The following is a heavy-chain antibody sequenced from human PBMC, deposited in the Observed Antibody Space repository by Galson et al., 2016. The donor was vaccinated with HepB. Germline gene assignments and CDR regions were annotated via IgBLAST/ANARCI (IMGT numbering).Heavy chain of an antibody. CDR2: ISYDGSNK. D-gene: IGHD4/OR15-4a*01. Sequence: SLRLSCAASGFTFSTYGMHWVRQAPGKGLEWVAVISYDGSNKYYADSVKGRFTISRDNSENTLYLHMSRLRVEDTAVYYCAKVMGRSYNDYVPPFDSWGQGALVTVSS. V-gene: IGHV3-30*18. J-gene: IGHJ4*02. CDR3: AKVMGRSYNDYVPPFDS. CDR1: GFTFSTYG.